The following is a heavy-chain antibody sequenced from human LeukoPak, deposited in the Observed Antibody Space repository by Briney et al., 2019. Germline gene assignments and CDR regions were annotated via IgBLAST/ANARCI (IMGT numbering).Heavy chain of an antibody. D-gene: IGHD1-26*01. Sequence: KASETLSLTCTVSGGSISSSSYYWGWIRQPPGKGLEWIGSIYYSGSTYYNPSLKSRVTISVDTSKNQFSLKLSSVTAADTAVYYCARDKLMGGFDYWGQGTLVTVSS. CDR2: IYYSGST. CDR3: ARDKLMGGFDY. J-gene: IGHJ4*02. CDR1: GGSISSSSYY. V-gene: IGHV4-39*07.